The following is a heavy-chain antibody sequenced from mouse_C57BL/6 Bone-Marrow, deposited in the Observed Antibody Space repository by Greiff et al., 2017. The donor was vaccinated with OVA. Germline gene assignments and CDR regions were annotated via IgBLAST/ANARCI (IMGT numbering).Heavy chain of an antibody. CDR3: ARDYEAMDY. CDR2: IDPNSGGT. Sequence: QVQLQQSGAELVKPGASVKLSCKASGYTFTSYWMHWVKQRPGLGLEWIGRIDPNSGGTKYNEKFKSKATLTVDKPSSTAYMQLSSLTSEDSAVYYCARDYEAMDYWGQGTSVTVSS. CDR1: GYTFTSYW. J-gene: IGHJ4*01. V-gene: IGHV1-72*01.